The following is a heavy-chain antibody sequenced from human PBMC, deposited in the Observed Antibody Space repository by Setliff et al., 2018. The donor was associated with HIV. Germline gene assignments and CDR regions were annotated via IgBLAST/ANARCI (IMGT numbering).Heavy chain of an antibody. D-gene: IGHD2-21*02. CDR1: GFTFGDYA. J-gene: IGHJ6*03. V-gene: IGHV3-49*04. CDR3: TREGVTFDDYYYMDV. Sequence: PGGSLRLSCTASGFTFGDYAMSWVRQAPGKGLEWVGFIRSKAYGGTAEYAASVKGRFTISRDDSKSFAYLQMNSLKTEDTAVYYCTREGVTFDDYYYMDVWGKGTTVTVSS. CDR2: IRSKAYGGTA.